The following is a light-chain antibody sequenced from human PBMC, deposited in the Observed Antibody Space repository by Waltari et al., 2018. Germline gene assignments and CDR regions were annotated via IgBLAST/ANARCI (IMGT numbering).Light chain of an antibody. J-gene: IGLJ2*01. V-gene: IGLV2-8*01. CDR2: EVS. CDR3: SSNEGSKTYI. CDR1: SSDIGGYNR. Sequence: QAALTQPPSMSGSPGQSVTISCTGTSSDIGGYNRVSWYQQNPGKVPKLIIYEVSQRPSGVSDRFSGSKSGNTASLTISGLQAEDDADYYCSSNEGSKTYIFGGGTRLTVL.